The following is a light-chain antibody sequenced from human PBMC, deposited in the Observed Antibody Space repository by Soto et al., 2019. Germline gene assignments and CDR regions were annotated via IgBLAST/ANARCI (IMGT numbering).Light chain of an antibody. V-gene: IGLV3-25*03. CDR1: ALPKQY. CDR3: QSADSSGTYV. Sequence: SYELPQPPSGSVSPGQTARITCSGDALPKQYAYWYQQKPGQAPVLVIYKDSERPSGIPERFSGSSSGTTVTLTISGVQAEDEADYYCQSADSSGTYVFGTGTKVTVL. CDR2: KDS. J-gene: IGLJ1*01.